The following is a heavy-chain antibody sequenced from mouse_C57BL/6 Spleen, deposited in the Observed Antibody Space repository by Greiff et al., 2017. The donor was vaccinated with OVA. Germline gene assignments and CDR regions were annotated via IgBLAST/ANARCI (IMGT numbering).Heavy chain of an antibody. CDR1: GFTFSSYA. Sequence: EVKLMESGGGLVKPGGSLKLSCAASGFTFSSYAMSWVRQTPEKRLEWVATISDGGSYTYYPDNVKGRFTISRDNAKNNLYLQMSHLKSEDTAMYYCAREGYYGPPDYWGQGTTLTVSS. V-gene: IGHV5-4*01. CDR2: ISDGGSYT. D-gene: IGHD1-1*01. CDR3: AREGYYGPPDY. J-gene: IGHJ2*01.